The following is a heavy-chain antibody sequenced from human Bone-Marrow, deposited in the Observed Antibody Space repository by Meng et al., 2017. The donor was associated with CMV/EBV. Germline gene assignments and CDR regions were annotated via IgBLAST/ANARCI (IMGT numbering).Heavy chain of an antibody. Sequence: SETLSLTCTVSDYSISSGYFWGWIQQPPGKGLEWIGTFYQSGNTYYSPSLKSRVTFSVDSSKNQFSLNLSSVTAADTAVYYCARVTHYYDSSGYVSDVAFDIWSPGTMVTVSS. V-gene: IGHV4-38-2*02. CDR3: ARVTHYYDSSGYVSDVAFDI. J-gene: IGHJ3*02. D-gene: IGHD3-22*01. CDR2: FYQSGNT. CDR1: DYSISSGYF.